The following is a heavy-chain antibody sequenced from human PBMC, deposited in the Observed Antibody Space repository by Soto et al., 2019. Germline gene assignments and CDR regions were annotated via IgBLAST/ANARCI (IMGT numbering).Heavy chain of an antibody. Sequence: QVQLVQSGAEVKKPGSSVKVSCKASGGTFSSYTISWVREAPGHGLEWMGRIIPILGIANYAQKFQGRVTITADKSTSTAYMELSSLRSEDTAVYYCARDKYYYGSGSLNWFDPWGQRTLVTVSS. CDR2: IIPILGIA. CDR1: GGTFSSYT. D-gene: IGHD3-10*01. CDR3: ARDKYYYGSGSLNWFDP. J-gene: IGHJ5*02. V-gene: IGHV1-69*08.